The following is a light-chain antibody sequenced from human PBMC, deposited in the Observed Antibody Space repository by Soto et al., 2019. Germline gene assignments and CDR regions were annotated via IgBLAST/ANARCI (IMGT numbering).Light chain of an antibody. CDR2: LEGRGSY. CDR3: ETWDSNTHAV. V-gene: IGLV4-60*02. CDR1: SGHSSYI. J-gene: IGLJ2*01. Sequence: QAVVTQSSSASASLGSSVTLTCTLSSGHSSYIIAWHQQQPGKAPRYLMKLEGRGSYNKGSGVPDRFSGSSSGADRYLTISNLQFEDEADYYCETWDSNTHAVFGGGTKLTVL.